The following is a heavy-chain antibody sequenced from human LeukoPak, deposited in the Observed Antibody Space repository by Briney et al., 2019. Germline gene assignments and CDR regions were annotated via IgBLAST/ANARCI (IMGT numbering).Heavy chain of an antibody. CDR3: AKPHKYGVRDVHFDY. J-gene: IGHJ4*02. CDR1: AFTFSCYG. V-gene: IGHV3-30*18. D-gene: IGHD4-17*01. CDR2: ISNDGSNE. Sequence: GGSLRLSCAASAFTFSCYGMHWVRQAPGKGLEWVAAISNDGSNEYYADSVKGRFTISRDNSKNTLYLQMNSLRAEDTAVYYCAKPHKYGVRDVHFDYWGQGTLVTVSS.